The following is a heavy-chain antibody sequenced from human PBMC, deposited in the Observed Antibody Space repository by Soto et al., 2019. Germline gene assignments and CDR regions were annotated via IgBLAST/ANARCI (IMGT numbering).Heavy chain of an antibody. V-gene: IGHV3-23*01. CDR2: ISGSGGST. J-gene: IGHJ4*02. CDR3: AKDGFRFPGVYSSGYFLDY. CDR1: GFTFSSYA. D-gene: IGHD3-22*01. Sequence: GGSLRLSCAASGFTFSSYAMSWVRQAPGKGLEWVSAISGSGGSTYYADSVKGRFTISRDNSKNTLYLQMNSLRAEDTAVYYCAKDGFRFPGVYSSGYFLDYWGQGTLVTVSS.